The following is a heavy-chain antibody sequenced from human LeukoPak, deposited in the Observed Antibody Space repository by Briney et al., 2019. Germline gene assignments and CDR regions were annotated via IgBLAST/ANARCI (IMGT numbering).Heavy chain of an antibody. CDR3: AANGYYSIDV. Sequence: SETLSLTCAVYGGSFSGYYWSWIRQPPGKGLEWIGEIFHSGGTNYNPSLKSRISLSVDKPQNQFSLKLNSLTAADTAVYYCAANGYYSIDVWGKGTTVTVSS. V-gene: IGHV4-34*12. D-gene: IGHD2-8*01. CDR2: IFHSGGT. J-gene: IGHJ6*03. CDR1: GGSFSGYY.